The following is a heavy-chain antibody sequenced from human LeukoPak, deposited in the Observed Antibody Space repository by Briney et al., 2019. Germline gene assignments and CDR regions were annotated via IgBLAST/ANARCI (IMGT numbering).Heavy chain of an antibody. Sequence: GASVKVSCKASGYTFTSYYMHWVRQAPGQGLEWMGIINPSGGSTSYAQKFQGRVTMTRDTSTSTVYMELSSLRSEDAAVYYCARVMAVGGGGYNLRGSFDYWGQGTLVTVSS. CDR2: INPSGGST. D-gene: IGHD5-24*01. CDR1: GYTFTSYY. V-gene: IGHV1-46*01. J-gene: IGHJ4*02. CDR3: ARVMAVGGGGYNLRGSFDY.